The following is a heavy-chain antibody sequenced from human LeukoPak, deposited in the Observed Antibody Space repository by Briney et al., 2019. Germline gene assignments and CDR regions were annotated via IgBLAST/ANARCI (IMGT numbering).Heavy chain of an antibody. V-gene: IGHV3-21*01. Sequence: GSLRLSCAASGFTFSSYSMNWVRQAPGKGLEWVSSISSSSSYIYYADSVKGRFTISRDNARNSLYLQMNSLRAEDTAVYYCARFYYDFWSGYQPLDYWGQGTLVTVSS. CDR3: ARFYYDFWSGYQPLDY. J-gene: IGHJ4*02. CDR1: GFTFSSYS. D-gene: IGHD3-3*01. CDR2: ISSSSSYI.